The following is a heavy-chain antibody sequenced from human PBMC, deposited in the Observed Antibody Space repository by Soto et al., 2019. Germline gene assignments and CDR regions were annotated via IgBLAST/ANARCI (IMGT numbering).Heavy chain of an antibody. CDR2: INTSGSST. CDR3: ARAHTYYYDSSGPRGAFDI. Sequence: ASVKVSCKASGYTFTSYYMHWVRQAPGQGLEWMGIINTSGSSTSYAQKNKGRVTMTRDTSTSKVNMKLSSLRFEDTSVYYCARAHTYYYDSSGPRGAFDIWGQGTMVTVSS. V-gene: IGHV1-46*01. D-gene: IGHD3-22*01. CDR1: GYTFTSYY. J-gene: IGHJ3*02.